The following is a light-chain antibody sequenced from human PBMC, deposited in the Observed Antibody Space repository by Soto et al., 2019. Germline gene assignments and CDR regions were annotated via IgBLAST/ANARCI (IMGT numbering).Light chain of an antibody. CDR3: QQYHNWLT. J-gene: IGKJ4*01. Sequence: EIVMTQSPATLSVSPGERAILSCRSSQSVSSNLAWYQQKPGQSPRLLIYGASTRATGIPARFSGSGSGTEFTLIISSLQSEDFAVYYCQQYHNWLTFGGGTEVESK. CDR1: QSVSSN. V-gene: IGKV3-15*01. CDR2: GAS.